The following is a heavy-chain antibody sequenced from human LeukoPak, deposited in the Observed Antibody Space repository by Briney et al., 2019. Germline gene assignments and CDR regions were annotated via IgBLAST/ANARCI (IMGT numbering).Heavy chain of an antibody. CDR3: SRSSGSHTHYDFWSGYYPIDY. J-gene: IGHJ4*02. CDR2: MNPRSGNT. Sequence: ASVKVSCKASGYTFTNFDINWVRQATGQGLEWMGWMNPRSGNTRYAQKFQGRVTITRNTSISTAYMELSSLRSEDTAVYYCSRSSGSHTHYDFWSGYYPIDYWGQGTLVTVSS. D-gene: IGHD3-3*01. V-gene: IGHV1-8*03. CDR1: GYTFTNFD.